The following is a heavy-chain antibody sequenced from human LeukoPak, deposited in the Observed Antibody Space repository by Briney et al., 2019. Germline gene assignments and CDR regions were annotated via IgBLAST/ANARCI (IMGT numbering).Heavy chain of an antibody. J-gene: IGHJ4*02. CDR2: ISSSSSTI. CDR1: GFTFSSYS. CDR3: ARYSYGYPFDY. Sequence: GGSLRLSCAASGFTFSSYSMNWVRQAPGKGLEWVSYISSSSSTIYYADSVKGRFTISRDNAKNSLYLQMNSLRAEDTALYYCARYSYGYPFDYWGQGTLVTVSS. D-gene: IGHD5-18*01. V-gene: IGHV3-48*04.